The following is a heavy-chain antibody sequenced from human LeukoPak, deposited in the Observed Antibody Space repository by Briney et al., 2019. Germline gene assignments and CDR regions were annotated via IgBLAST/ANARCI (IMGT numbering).Heavy chain of an antibody. CDR3: ARGRNYYDSSRYYYEGDAFDI. V-gene: IGHV1-24*01. J-gene: IGHJ3*02. CDR2: FDPEDGET. D-gene: IGHD3-22*01. Sequence: GASVKVSCKVSGYTLTELSMHWVRQAPGKGLEWMGGFDPEDGETIYAQKFQGRVTMTRDTSTSTVYMELSSLRSEDTAVYYCARGRNYYDSSRYYYEGDAFDIWGQGTMVTVSS. CDR1: GYTLTELS.